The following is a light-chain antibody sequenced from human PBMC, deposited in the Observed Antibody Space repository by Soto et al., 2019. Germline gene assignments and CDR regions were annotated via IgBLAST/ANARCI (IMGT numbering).Light chain of an antibody. V-gene: IGKV1-5*03. Sequence: DIQMTQSPSTLSASVGDRVTITCRASQSISTWLVWYQQKPGKAPNLLIYKASSLGSGVPSRFSGSGSGTEFTITISSLQPDDFATYYCQQYINRWTFGQGTKVEIK. J-gene: IGKJ1*01. CDR2: KAS. CDR1: QSISTW. CDR3: QQYINRWT.